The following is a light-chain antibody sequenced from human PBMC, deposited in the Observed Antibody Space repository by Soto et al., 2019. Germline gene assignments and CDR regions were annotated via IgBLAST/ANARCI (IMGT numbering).Light chain of an antibody. V-gene: IGKV1D-12*01. CDR2: GAS. CDR3: QHAYTSAMT. Sequence: DRQITQGPASVCDSQVDRATITGRASQDIAGYLAWYQHKPGRTPELLIHGASRLQSGVPARFSGSGSGTDFTLIINSLQPEDFATYYCQHAYTSAMTFGQGTRLEIK. J-gene: IGKJ5*01. CDR1: QDIAGY.